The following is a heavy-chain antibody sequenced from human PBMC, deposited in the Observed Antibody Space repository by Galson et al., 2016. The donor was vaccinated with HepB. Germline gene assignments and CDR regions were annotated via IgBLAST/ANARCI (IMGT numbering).Heavy chain of an antibody. D-gene: IGHD2/OR15-2a*01. CDR2: INLDGSRT. CDR3: VRGRDLWNAFDI. CDR1: GFTFSSYD. V-gene: IGHV3-74*01. J-gene: IGHJ3*02. Sequence: SLRLSCAASGFTFSSYDMSWVRQAPGEGLVWVSRINLDGSRTNYADSVKGRFTISRDNAKSALYLQMNSLTADDTALYYCVRGRDLWNAFDIWGQGTMVTVSS.